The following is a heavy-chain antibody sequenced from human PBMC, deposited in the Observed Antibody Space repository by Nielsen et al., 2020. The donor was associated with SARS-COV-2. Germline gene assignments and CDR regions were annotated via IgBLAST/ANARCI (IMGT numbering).Heavy chain of an antibody. V-gene: IGHV3-11*04. J-gene: IGHJ4*02. CDR1: GFTFSDHY. Sequence: GGSLRPSCAASGFTFSDHYMTWIRQTPGKGLEWVSYITNTDAKYYADSVKGRFTISRDNAQSSLYLHMNNLRAEDTAVYYCASSGWLDYWGQGTRVTVSS. CDR3: ASSGWLDY. CDR2: ITNTDAK. D-gene: IGHD6-19*01.